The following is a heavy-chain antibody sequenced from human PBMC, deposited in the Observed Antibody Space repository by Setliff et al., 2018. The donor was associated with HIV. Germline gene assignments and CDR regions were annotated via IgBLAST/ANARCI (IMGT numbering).Heavy chain of an antibody. D-gene: IGHD5-18*01. CDR3: ARSSPGYSLVLFDP. CDR2: TNSDGSST. Sequence: PGGSLRLSCAASGFTFSTYWMHWVRQAPGKGLVWVSRTNSDGSSTTYADSGKGRFTISRDSAKNTLYLQMGSLTTEDMAIYYCARSSPGYSLVLFDPWGQGTLVTVSS. CDR1: GFTFSTYW. V-gene: IGHV3-74*01. J-gene: IGHJ5*02.